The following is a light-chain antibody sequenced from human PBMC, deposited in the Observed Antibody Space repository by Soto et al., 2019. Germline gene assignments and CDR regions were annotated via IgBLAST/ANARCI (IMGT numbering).Light chain of an antibody. CDR3: QQGSNWLGT. CDR2: DAS. Sequence: ELGLTQSPAPLSLSPGERATLSCRASQSVSSSLAWYQQKPGQAPRHLIYDASNSATVIPARFSACGSGTDSDLTICALEPENFANYYCQQGSNWLGTSGQGTNVEVK. V-gene: IGKV3-11*01. CDR1: QSVSSS. J-gene: IGKJ1*01.